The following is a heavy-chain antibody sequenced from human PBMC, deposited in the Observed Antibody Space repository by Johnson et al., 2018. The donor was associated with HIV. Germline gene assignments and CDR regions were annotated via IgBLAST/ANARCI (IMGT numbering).Heavy chain of an antibody. CDR2: ISYGGSNK. Sequence: QVQLVESGGGVVQPGRSLRLSCAASGFPFSSYAMHWVRQAPGKGLEWVAAISYGGSNKYYADSVKGRITISRDNFKNTLYLQMNSLRAEDTALYYCARMGGHHGFDIWGQGTMVTVSS. CDR3: ARMGGHHGFDI. V-gene: IGHV3-30*04. D-gene: IGHD3-16*01. J-gene: IGHJ3*02. CDR1: GFPFSSYA.